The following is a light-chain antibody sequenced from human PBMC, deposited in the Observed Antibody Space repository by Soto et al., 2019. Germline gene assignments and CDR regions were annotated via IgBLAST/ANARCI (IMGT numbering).Light chain of an antibody. CDR1: SSDVGGTEF. J-gene: IGLJ3*02. V-gene: IGLV2-11*01. Sequence: QSALTQPRSVSGSPGQSVTISCTGTSSDVGGTEFVSWYQQRPGKAPKLMIYDVAKRPSGVPDRFSGSKSGNTASLTISGLLAEDEAAYYCCSYAGSYTWVFGGGTKVTVL. CDR2: DVA. CDR3: CSYAGSYTWV.